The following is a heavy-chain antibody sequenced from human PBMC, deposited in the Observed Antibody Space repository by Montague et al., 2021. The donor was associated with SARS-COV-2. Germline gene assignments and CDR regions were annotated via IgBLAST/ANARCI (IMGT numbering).Heavy chain of an antibody. D-gene: IGHD2-8*01. V-gene: IGHV4-59*01. J-gene: IGHJ6*02. Sequence: SETLSLTCTVSGGSISGYYWSWIRQPPGKGLEWIGYIYHSGSTKXNPFLESRVTVSVDRSKNQVSLKLSSVTAADTAVYYCARLLRSCTNGVCRTYYYAMDVWGQGTTVTVSS. CDR1: GGSISGYY. CDR3: ARLLRSCTNGVCRTYYYAMDV. CDR2: IYHSGST.